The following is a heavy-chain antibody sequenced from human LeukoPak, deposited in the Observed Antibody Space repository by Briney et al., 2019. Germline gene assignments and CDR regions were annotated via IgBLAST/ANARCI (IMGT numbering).Heavy chain of an antibody. CDR3: ARWYGDAFDI. V-gene: IGHV3-30-3*01. J-gene: IGHJ3*02. Sequence: SGGSLRLSCAASGFTFSSYAMHWVRQAPGKGLEWVAVISYDGSNKYYADSVKGRFTISRDNSKNTLYLQMNSLRAEDTAVYYCARWYGDAFDIWGQGTMVTVSS. CDR2: ISYDGSNK. D-gene: IGHD2-15*01. CDR1: GFTFSSYA.